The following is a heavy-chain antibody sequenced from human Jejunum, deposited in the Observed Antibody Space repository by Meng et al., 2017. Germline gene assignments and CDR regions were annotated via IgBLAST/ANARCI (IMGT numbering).Heavy chain of an antibody. V-gene: IGHV4-61*02. CDR1: GGSISSGSFY. Sequence: SETLSLTCTVSGGSISSGSFYWSWIRQPAGKGLEWIGRIFSNGSTTYNPSLKSRVTISVDTSKNQFSLKLSSVTAADTAVYYCARADGYIYGYSAFDIWGQGTLVTVSS. CDR2: IFSNGST. J-gene: IGHJ3*02. D-gene: IGHD5-18*01. CDR3: ARADGYIYGYSAFDI.